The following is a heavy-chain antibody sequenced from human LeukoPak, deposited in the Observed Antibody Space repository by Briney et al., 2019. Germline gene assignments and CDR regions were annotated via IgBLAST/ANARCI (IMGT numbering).Heavy chain of an antibody. CDR1: GYTFTSYD. J-gene: IGHJ5*02. D-gene: IGHD2-8*02. CDR2: INPNSGGT. CDR3: ARDILIGGRQPGGAYNWFDP. V-gene: IGHV1-2*02. Sequence: ASVKVSCKASGYTFTSYDINWVRQAPGQGLEWMGWINPNSGGTNYAQKFQGRVTMTRDTSISTAYMELSRLRSDDTAVYYCARDILIGGRQPGGAYNWFDPWGQGTLVTVSS.